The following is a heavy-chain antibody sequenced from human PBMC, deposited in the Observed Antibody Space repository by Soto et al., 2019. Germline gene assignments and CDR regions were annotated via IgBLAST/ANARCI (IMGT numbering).Heavy chain of an antibody. D-gene: IGHD3-22*01. CDR1: GFTFSTYS. CDR2: ISSSSSTI. V-gene: IGHV3-48*01. Sequence: GGSLRLSCAASGFTFSTYSMNWVRQAPGKGLEWVSYISSSSSTIFYTDSVKGRFTVSRDNAKNSLYLQMNSLRAENTAVYYCASPTYYYDSSGPPAYWGQGTLVPFP. J-gene: IGHJ4*02. CDR3: ASPTYYYDSSGPPAY.